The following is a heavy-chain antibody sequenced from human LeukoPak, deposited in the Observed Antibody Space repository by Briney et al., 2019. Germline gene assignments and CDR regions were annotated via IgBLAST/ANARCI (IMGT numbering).Heavy chain of an antibody. Sequence: TLPLTCTVSGASISSGDYYWSWIRQPPGKGLEWIGYIHYSGRTYYNPSLKSRVAISVDTSKNQFSLKLSSVTAADTAVYYCATSSSYYSDWGQGGLVTVPS. CDR3: ATSSSYYSD. V-gene: IGHV4-30-4*01. CDR2: IHYSGRT. D-gene: IGHD3-10*01. J-gene: IGHJ4*02. CDR1: GASISSGDYY.